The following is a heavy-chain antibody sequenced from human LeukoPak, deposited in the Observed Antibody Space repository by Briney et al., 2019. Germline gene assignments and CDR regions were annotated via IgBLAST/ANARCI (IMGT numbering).Heavy chain of an antibody. CDR3: ARAEDNCGGDCYKSSNWFDP. V-gene: IGHV4-61*02. J-gene: IGHJ5*02. Sequence: SETLSLTCTVSGGSISSGSYYWSWIRQPAGKGLEWIGRIYTSGSTNYNPSLKSRVTISVDTSKNQFSLKLSSVTAADTAVYYCARAEDNCGGDCYKSSNWFDPWGQGTLVTVSS. CDR2: IYTSGST. CDR1: GGSISSGSYY. D-gene: IGHD2-21*02.